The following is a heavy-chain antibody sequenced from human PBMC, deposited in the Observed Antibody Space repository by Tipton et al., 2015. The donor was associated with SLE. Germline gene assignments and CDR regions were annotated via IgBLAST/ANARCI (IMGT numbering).Heavy chain of an antibody. D-gene: IGHD3-22*01. CDR1: GVSISDHY. J-gene: IGHJ4*02. CDR2: VFYSGSS. CDR3: GHYFYDATGYQSVDD. V-gene: IGHV4-59*11. Sequence: LRLSCTVSGVSISDHYWTWIRQPSGKGLEWLAYVFYSGSSNFNRAHYNPSLMGRVTISVDTSKNQFSLHLTSVTSADTAVYYCGHYFYDATGYQSVDDWGQGALVTVSS.